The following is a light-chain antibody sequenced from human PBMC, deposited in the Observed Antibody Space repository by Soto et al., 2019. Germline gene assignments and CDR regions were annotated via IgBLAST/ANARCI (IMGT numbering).Light chain of an antibody. J-gene: IGKJ5*01. CDR2: KAS. V-gene: IGKV1-5*03. CDR3: QQHRSYPVT. CDR1: QSVSSW. Sequence: DIQMTQSPSTLSASVGDRVIITCRASQSVSSWLAWYQHKPGKAPKLLIYKASSLESGVPSRFSGSGSGTEXXXXXXXXXPDDFATYYCQQHRSYPVTFGQGTRLEIK.